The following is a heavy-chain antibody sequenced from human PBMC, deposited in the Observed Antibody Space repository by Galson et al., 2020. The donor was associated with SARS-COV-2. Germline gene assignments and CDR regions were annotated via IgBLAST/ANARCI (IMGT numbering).Heavy chain of an antibody. D-gene: IGHD2-2*01. CDR3: ARDLGYCSRTSCYGDWFDP. V-gene: IGHV1-18*01. CDR1: GYTFTSYG. CDR2: ISAYNGNT. Sequence: ASVKVSCKASGYTFTSYGISWVRQAPGQGLEWMGWISAYNGNTNYAQKLQVRVTMTTDTSTSTAYMELRSLRSDDPAVYYCARDLGYCSRTSCYGDWFDPWGQGTLVTVSS. J-gene: IGHJ5*02.